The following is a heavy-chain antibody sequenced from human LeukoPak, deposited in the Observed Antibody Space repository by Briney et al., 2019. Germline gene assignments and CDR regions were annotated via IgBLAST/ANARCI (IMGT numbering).Heavy chain of an antibody. J-gene: IGHJ4*02. CDR1: GFTFSSYA. V-gene: IGHV3-64*04. D-gene: IGHD1-26*01. Sequence: PGGSLRLSCSASGFTFSSYALHWVRQAPGKGLEYVSTIVNNGGNTYYADSVKGRFTISRDNSKNTLYLQVNSLRAEDTAVYYCAKGGKWDVTPFDYWGQGTLVTVSS. CDR3: AKGGKWDVTPFDY. CDR2: IVNNGGNT.